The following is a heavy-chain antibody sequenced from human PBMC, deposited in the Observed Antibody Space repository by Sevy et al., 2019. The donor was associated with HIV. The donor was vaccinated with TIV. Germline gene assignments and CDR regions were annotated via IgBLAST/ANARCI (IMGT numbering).Heavy chain of an antibody. Sequence: GGSLRLSCAASAFTFSSYGKHWVRQAPGKGLEWVAVISYDGSNKYYADSVKGRFTISRDNSKNTLYLQMNSLRAEDTAVYYCAKERGIMITFGYIYYFDYWGQGTLVTVSS. CDR1: AFTFSSYG. J-gene: IGHJ4*02. CDR3: AKERGIMITFGYIYYFDY. CDR2: ISYDGSNK. D-gene: IGHD3-16*01. V-gene: IGHV3-30*18.